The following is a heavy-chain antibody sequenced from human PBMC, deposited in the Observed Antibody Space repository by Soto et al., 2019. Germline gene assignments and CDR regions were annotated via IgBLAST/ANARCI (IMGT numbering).Heavy chain of an antibody. CDR1: GGSISSYY. CDR2: IYHSGST. V-gene: IGHV4-59*08. CDR3: ARYFRGVISPFDY. Sequence: SETLSLTCTVSGGSISSYYWSWIRQPPGEGLEWIGYIYHSGSTNYNPSLKSRVTISVDTSKNQFSLKLSSVTAADTAVYYCARYFRGVISPFDYWGQGTLVTVSS. D-gene: IGHD3-10*01. J-gene: IGHJ4*02.